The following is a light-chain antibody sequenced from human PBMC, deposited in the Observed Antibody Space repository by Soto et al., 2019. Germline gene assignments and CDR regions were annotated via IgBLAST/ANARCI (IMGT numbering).Light chain of an antibody. CDR3: CSYAGSSTYV. CDR1: SSDVGSYNL. V-gene: IGLV2-23*02. Sequence: SALTQPASVSWSPGQSVTVSRTGTSSDVGSYNLVSWYQQHAGKAPKLMIYEVSKRPSGVSNRFSGSKSGNTASLTISGLQAEDEADYYCCSYAGSSTYVFGTGTKGTVL. CDR2: EVS. J-gene: IGLJ1*01.